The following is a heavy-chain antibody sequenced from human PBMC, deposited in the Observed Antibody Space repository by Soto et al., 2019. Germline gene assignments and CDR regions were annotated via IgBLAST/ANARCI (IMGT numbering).Heavy chain of an antibody. V-gene: IGHV3-23*01. CDR3: ASAAAPTFGDFVFDS. D-gene: IGHD4-17*01. CDR1: RFTFGDYP. CDR2: ISDTSIDT. Sequence: GSLRLSCVASRFTFGDYPMNWVRQAPGKGLEWVSGISDTSIDTYYADSVKGRFTISRDNSQSMLFLHMSSLRAEDTALYYCASAAAPTFGDFVFDSWRQRTLVTVSS. J-gene: IGHJ4*02.